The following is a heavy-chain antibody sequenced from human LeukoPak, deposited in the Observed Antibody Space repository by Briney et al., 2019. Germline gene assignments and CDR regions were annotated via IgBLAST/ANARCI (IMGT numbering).Heavy chain of an antibody. V-gene: IGHV4-4*07. Sequence: SETLSLTCSVSGGSIRSYYWSWIRQPAGRGLEWIGRIYSTGSTNYNPSLKSRVVISIDKSKNQFSLNLSSVTAADTAVYYCARDLVGVVAGSPYWYFDLWGRGTLVSVSS. CDR3: ARDLVGVVAGSPYWYFDL. CDR2: IYSTGST. J-gene: IGHJ2*01. D-gene: IGHD6-19*01. CDR1: GGSIRSYY.